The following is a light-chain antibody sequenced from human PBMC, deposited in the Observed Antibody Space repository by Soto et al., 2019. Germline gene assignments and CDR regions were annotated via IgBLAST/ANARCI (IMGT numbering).Light chain of an antibody. Sequence: TVXXXSXXTXSXSPGERATLSCRASQNVSSNLLVWYQQHPGQAPRLLIYGASSRATGIPDRFSGSGSGTDFSLTIRRLEPDDFAVYYCQKYGNFWRFGQGTKVDI. CDR2: GAS. CDR3: QKYGNFWR. J-gene: IGKJ1*01. CDR1: QNVSSNL. V-gene: IGKV3-20*01.